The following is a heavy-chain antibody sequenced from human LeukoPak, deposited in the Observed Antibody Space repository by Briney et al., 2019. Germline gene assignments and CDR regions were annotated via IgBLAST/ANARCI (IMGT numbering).Heavy chain of an antibody. J-gene: IGHJ5*02. CDR3: TRGGDDYVCGSYRYTGWFDP. CDR2: IIPIFGTA. CDR1: GGTFSSYA. D-gene: IGHD3-16*02. V-gene: IGHV1-69*06. Sequence: SVKVSCKASGGTFSSYAISWVRQAPGQGLEWMGGIIPIFGTAKYAQKFQGRVTITADKSTSTAYMELSSLRSEDTAVYYCTRGGDDYVCGSYRYTGWFDPWGQGTLVTVSS.